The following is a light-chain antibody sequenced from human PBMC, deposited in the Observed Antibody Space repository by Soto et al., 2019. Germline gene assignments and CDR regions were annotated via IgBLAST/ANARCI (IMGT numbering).Light chain of an antibody. J-gene: IGKJ5*01. V-gene: IGKV1-39*01. CDR2: AAS. Sequence: DTQMNQSPSSLSASVVDSIAITCRASRSISSYLNWYQQKPGKAPKLLISAASILQSGVPSRFSGSGSGTDFTLTISNLQPEDFAGYYCQQTYSSPITFGQGTRLEIK. CDR1: RSISSY. CDR3: QQTYSSPIT.